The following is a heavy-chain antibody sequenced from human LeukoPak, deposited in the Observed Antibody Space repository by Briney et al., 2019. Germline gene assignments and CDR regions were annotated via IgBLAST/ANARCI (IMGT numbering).Heavy chain of an antibody. CDR1: GFTFSSYA. CDR2: ISAGGSTT. CDR3: AKVYCSGDTCYDYFDY. D-gene: IGHD2-15*01. V-gene: IGHV3-23*01. Sequence: PGGSLRLSCAASGFTFSSYAMSWVRQAPGKGLGWVSAISAGGSTTYCAGSVKGRFTISRDNSKNALYLEMNSLRVEDTAVYFCAKVYCSGDTCYDYFDYWGQGTRVTVS. J-gene: IGHJ4*02.